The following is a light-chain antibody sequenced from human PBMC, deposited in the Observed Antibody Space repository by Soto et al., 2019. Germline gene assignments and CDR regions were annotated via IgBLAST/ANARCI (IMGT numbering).Light chain of an antibody. CDR2: DAS. CDR1: QSISSN. Sequence: EIVMTQSPGTLSVSPGERAILSCRASQSISSNLAWYQQKPGQAPRLLIYDASTRATGLPARFSGSGSGTEFTLTISSLQSEDFAVFYCQQYNKWPRTFGQGTKVEIK. V-gene: IGKV3-15*01. J-gene: IGKJ1*01. CDR3: QQYNKWPRT.